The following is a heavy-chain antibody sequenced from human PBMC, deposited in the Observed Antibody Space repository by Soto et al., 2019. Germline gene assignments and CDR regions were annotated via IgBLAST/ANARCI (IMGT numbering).Heavy chain of an antibody. Sequence: GGALRLSCAASGFTFSNYGMHWVHQAPGKGLEWVAVISYDGNNKYYAYSVKGRFTISRDNSKNTLYLQMNSLRAEDTAVYYCAKSAYNWNDGFFDFWGQGTLVTVSS. CDR3: AKSAYNWNDGFFDF. J-gene: IGHJ4*02. D-gene: IGHD1-1*01. CDR1: GFTFSNYG. V-gene: IGHV3-30*18. CDR2: ISYDGNNK.